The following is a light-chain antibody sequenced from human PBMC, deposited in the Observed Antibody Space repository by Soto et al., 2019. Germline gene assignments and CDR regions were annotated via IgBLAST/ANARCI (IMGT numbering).Light chain of an antibody. J-gene: IGLJ3*02. Sequence: QSVLTKPPSVSAAPGQTVTISCSGSSSNIGSNYVSWYQQLPGTAPKLLIYENNKRPSGIPDRFSGSKSGTSATLGITGLQTGDEADYYCGTWDSSLSAWVFGGGTKLTVL. V-gene: IGLV1-51*02. CDR2: ENN. CDR3: GTWDSSLSAWV. CDR1: SSNIGSNY.